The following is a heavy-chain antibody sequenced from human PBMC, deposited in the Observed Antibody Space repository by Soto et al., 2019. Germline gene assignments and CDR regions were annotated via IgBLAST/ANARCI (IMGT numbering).Heavy chain of an antibody. V-gene: IGHV3-9*01. J-gene: IGHJ6*03. CDR3: AKAVTTNYYYYYYMDV. Sequence: GGSLRLSCAASGFTFDDYAMHWVRQAPGKGLEWVSGISWNSGSIGYADSVKGRVTISRDNAKNSLYLQMNSLRAEDTALYYCAKAVTTNYYYYYYMDVWGKGTTVTVSS. D-gene: IGHD1-1*01. CDR2: ISWNSGSI. CDR1: GFTFDDYA.